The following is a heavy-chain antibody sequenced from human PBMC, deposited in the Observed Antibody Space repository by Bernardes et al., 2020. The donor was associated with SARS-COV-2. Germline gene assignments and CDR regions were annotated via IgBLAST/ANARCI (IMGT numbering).Heavy chain of an antibody. CDR2: IYSGGST. Sequence: VGSLRLSCAASGFTVSSTYMSWVRQAPGQGLAWVSVIYSGGSTYYADSVKGRFTISRHNSKNTLYLQMNSLRAEDTAVYYCALTTYYYDSSGYFYWGQGTLVTGSS. J-gene: IGHJ4*02. CDR1: GFTVSSTY. CDR3: ALTTYYYDSSGYFY. D-gene: IGHD3-22*01. V-gene: IGHV3-53*04.